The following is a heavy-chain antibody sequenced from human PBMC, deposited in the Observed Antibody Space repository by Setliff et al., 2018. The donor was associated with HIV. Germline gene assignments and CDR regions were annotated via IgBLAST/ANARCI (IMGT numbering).Heavy chain of an antibody. CDR2: INSDGSYT. Sequence: PGGSLRLSCAASGFTFSSYWMHWVRQAPGKGLVWVSRINSDGSYTSYAESVKGRFTISRDNAKNTLYLQMNSLRPEDTATYYCVRDPIEGYPDYFDYWGQGTLVTVSS. V-gene: IGHV3-74*01. CDR1: GFTFSSYW. J-gene: IGHJ4*02. D-gene: IGHD1-26*01. CDR3: VRDPIEGYPDYFDY.